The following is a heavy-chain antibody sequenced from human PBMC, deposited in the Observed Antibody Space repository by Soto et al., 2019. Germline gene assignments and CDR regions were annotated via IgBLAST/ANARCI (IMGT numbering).Heavy chain of an antibody. D-gene: IGHD2-2*01. CDR2: IYTSGST. V-gene: IGHV4-4*07. Sequence: SETLSLTCTVSGGSISSYYWSWIRQPAGKGLEWIGRIYTSGSTNYNPSLKSRVTMSLDTSKDQFSLKLTSVTAADTALYYCARGNCSSPNCYSFSGYYGMDVWGQGTTVTVSS. CDR1: GGSISSYY. J-gene: IGHJ6*02. CDR3: ARGNCSSPNCYSFSGYYGMDV.